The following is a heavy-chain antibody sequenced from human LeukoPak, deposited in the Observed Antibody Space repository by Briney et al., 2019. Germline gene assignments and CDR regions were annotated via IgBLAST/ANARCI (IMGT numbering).Heavy chain of an antibody. V-gene: IGHV3-7*01. CDR3: AREAYDDFWSGSWRYYYYMDV. Sequence: PGGSLRLSCAASGFTFSSYGMRWVRQAPGKGLEWVANIKQDGSEKYYVDSVKGRFIISRDNAKNSLYLQMNSLRAEDTAVYYCAREAYDDFWSGSWRYYYYMDVWGKGTTVTVSS. CDR2: IKQDGSEK. J-gene: IGHJ6*03. D-gene: IGHD3-3*01. CDR1: GFTFSSYG.